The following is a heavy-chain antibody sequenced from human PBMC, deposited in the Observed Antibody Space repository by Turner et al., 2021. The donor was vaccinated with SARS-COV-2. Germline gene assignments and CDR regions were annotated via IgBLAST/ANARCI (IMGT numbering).Heavy chain of an antibody. CDR2: IYYSGST. J-gene: IGHJ4*02. D-gene: IGHD2-8*01. CDR3: ARVVVLRRAYFDY. CDR1: GGSISSGDYY. Sequence: QVQLQESGPGLGKPSQTLSPTCTVSGGSISSGDYYWSWIRQPPGKGLEWVGYIYYSGSTYYNPSLKSRVTISVDTSKNQFSLKLSSVTAADTAVYYCARVVVLRRAYFDYWGQGTLVTVSS. V-gene: IGHV4-30-4*01.